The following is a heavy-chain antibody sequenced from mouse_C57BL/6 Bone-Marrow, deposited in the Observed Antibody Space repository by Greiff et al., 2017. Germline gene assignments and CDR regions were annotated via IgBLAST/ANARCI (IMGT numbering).Heavy chain of an antibody. CDR1: GFSFNTYA. CDR3: CRHSYYFDV. Sequence: EVQVVESGGGLVQPKGSLKLSCAASGFSFNTYAMNWVRQAPGKGLEWVARIRSKSNNYATYYADSVKDRFTISRDDSESMLHLQMNNLKTEDTAVLYLCRHSYYFDVWGTGTTVTVSS. D-gene: IGHD3-2*01. J-gene: IGHJ1*03. V-gene: IGHV10-1*01. CDR2: IRSKSNNYAT.